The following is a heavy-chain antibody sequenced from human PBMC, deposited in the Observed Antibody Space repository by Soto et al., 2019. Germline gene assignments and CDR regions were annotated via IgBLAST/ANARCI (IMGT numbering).Heavy chain of an antibody. J-gene: IGHJ4*02. CDR1: GFTFDDYA. V-gene: IGHV3-9*01. Sequence: GGSLRLSCAASGFTFDDYAMHWVRQAPGKGLEWVSGISWNSGSIGYADSVKGRFTISRDNAKNSLYLQMNSLRAEDTALYYCAKASRREGTLGYWGQGTLVTVSS. CDR3: AKASRREGTLGY. CDR2: ISWNSGSI. D-gene: IGHD3-16*01.